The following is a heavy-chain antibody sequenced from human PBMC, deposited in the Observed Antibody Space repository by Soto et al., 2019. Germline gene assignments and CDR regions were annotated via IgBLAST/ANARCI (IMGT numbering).Heavy chain of an antibody. D-gene: IGHD3-22*01. J-gene: IGHJ3*02. V-gene: IGHV3-20*04. CDR3: ARDFLPTYYYDSSGYPAFDI. Sequence: PGGSLRLSCAASGFTFDDYGMSWVRQAPGKGLEWVSGINWNGGSTGYADSVKGRFTISRDSAKNSLYLQMNSLRAEDTALYYCARDFLPTYYYDSSGYPAFDIWGQGTMVTASS. CDR2: INWNGGST. CDR1: GFTFDDYG.